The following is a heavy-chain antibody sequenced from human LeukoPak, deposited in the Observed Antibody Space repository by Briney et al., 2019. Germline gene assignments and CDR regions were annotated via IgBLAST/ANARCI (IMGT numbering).Heavy chain of an antibody. V-gene: IGHV4-38-2*01. CDR2: SYHSGST. Sequence: PSETLSLTCAVSGYSISSGYYWGWIRQPPGKGLEWIGSSYHSGSTYYNPSLKSRVTISVDTSKNQFSLKPSSVTAADTAVYYCARSYYDILTGYYYVDAFDIWGQGTMVTVSS. D-gene: IGHD3-9*01. CDR3: ARSYYDILTGYYYVDAFDI. CDR1: GYSISSGYY. J-gene: IGHJ3*02.